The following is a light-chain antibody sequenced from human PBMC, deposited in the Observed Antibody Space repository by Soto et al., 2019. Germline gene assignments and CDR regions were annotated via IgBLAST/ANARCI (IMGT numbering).Light chain of an antibody. J-gene: IGKJ3*01. Sequence: DIQMTQSPSSLSAPVGDRVTITCQASQDISNYLNWYQQKPGKAPKLLIYDASNLETGVPSRFSGNGSGTDFTFTISSLQPNDIATYYCHQGNLQREFTFGPGTKVDIK. CDR2: DAS. CDR1: QDISNY. CDR3: HQGNLQREFT. V-gene: IGKV1-33*01.